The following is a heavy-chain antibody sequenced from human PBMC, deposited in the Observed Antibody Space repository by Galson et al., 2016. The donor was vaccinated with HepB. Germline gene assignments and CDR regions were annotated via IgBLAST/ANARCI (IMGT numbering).Heavy chain of an antibody. CDR2: IYYIVST. CDR3: ARDRRPYYSDSSGYLDYAFHI. Sequence: ETLSLTCTVSGGSVSSGSYYWSWIRQPPGKGQEWIGNIYYIVSTNYNPSLKSRVTISVDTSKNQFSLKLSSVTAADTAVYYCARDRRPYYSDSSGYLDYAFHIWGQGTMVTVSS. V-gene: IGHV4-61*01. J-gene: IGHJ3*02. CDR1: GGSVSSGSYY. D-gene: IGHD3-22*01.